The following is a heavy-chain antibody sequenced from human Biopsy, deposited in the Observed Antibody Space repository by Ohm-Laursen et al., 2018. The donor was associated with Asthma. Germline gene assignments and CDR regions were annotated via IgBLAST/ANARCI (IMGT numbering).Heavy chain of an antibody. CDR2: ISVYNGNT. CDR1: GYTFNSAG. CDR3: ARAVDYSHYYGIDV. Sequence: ASVKVSCKPSGYTFNSAGITWVRQAPGQGLEWMGWISVYNGNTKVAQKLQDRVTMITDTSTSTAYMGLGSLRSDDTAVYFCARAVDYSHYYGIDVWGQGTTVTVS. J-gene: IGHJ6*02. V-gene: IGHV1-18*01. D-gene: IGHD3-10*01.